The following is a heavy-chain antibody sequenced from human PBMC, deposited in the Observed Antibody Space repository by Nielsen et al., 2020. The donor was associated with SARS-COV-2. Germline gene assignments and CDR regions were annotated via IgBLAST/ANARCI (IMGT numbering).Heavy chain of an antibody. Sequence: LSLTCAASGFTFDDYAMHWVRQAPGKGLEWVSGISWNSGSIGYADSVKGRFTISRDNAKNSLYLQMNSLRAEDTALYYCAKDGEYSSSSYYFDYWGQGTLVTVSS. D-gene: IGHD6-6*01. V-gene: IGHV3-9*01. CDR1: GFTFDDYA. J-gene: IGHJ4*02. CDR2: ISWNSGSI. CDR3: AKDGEYSSSSYYFDY.